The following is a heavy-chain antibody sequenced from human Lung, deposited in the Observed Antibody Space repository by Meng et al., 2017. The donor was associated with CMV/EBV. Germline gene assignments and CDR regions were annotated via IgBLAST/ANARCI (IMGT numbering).Heavy chain of an antibody. J-gene: IGHJ6*02. V-gene: IGHV4-34*01. Sequence: SETXSPXXALYGASFSGYYWSWIRQAPGKGREWIGEINHRGSTNNNPSLKSRVTISVDTSKNQFSLKLSSMTAADTAVYYCARRKTGNQQAFTRPNFYGMDVWGQGTTVXVSS. CDR3: ARRKTGNQQAFTRPNFYGMDV. D-gene: IGHD2-2*01. CDR2: INHRGST. CDR1: GASFSGYY.